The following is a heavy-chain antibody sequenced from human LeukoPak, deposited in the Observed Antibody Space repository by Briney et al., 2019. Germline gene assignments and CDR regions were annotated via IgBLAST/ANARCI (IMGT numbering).Heavy chain of an antibody. D-gene: IGHD3-9*01. Sequence: GGSLRLSCAASGFTFTDYYMSWLRHAPGKGREGGSYITNSGTTIYYADSVKGRFTISRDNAKNSLYLQMNSLRAEDTAVYYCARDGHYDILTGYFQDWGQGTLVTVSS. CDR2: ITNSGTTI. J-gene: IGHJ1*01. CDR3: ARDGHYDILTGYFQD. CDR1: GFTFTDYY. V-gene: IGHV3-11*01.